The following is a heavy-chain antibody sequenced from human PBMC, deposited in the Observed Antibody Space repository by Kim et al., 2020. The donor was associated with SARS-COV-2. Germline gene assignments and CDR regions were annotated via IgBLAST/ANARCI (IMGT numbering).Heavy chain of an antibody. V-gene: IGHV3-23*01. CDR3: AGGDYDSDY. D-gene: IGHD4-17*01. Sequence: GSTYYADAVKGRFTISRDNSKNTLYLQMNSLRAEDTAVYYCAGGDYDSDYWGQGTLVTVSS. J-gene: IGHJ4*02. CDR2: GST.